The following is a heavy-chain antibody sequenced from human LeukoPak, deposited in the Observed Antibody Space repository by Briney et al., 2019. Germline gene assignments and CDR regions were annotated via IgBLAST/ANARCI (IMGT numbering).Heavy chain of an antibody. CDR3: AASASYYDILTGSIFDY. CDR2: ITPILGIA. J-gene: IGHJ4*02. V-gene: IGHV1-69*04. D-gene: IGHD3-9*01. CDR1: GYTFTSYG. Sequence: ASVKVSCTASGYTFTSYGISWVRQAPGQGLEWMGRITPILGIANYAQKFQGRVTITADKSTSTAYMELSSLGSEDTAVYYCAASASYYDILTGSIFDYWGQGTLVTVSS.